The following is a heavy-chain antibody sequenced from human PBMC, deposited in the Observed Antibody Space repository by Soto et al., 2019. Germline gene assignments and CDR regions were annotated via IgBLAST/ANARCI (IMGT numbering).Heavy chain of an antibody. CDR1: GFTLSSYW. CDR2: IKQDGSEK. J-gene: IGHJ3*02. Sequence: PGGSLRLSCAASGFTLSSYWMSWVRQAPGKGLEWVANIKQDGSEKYYVDSVKGRFTISRDNAKNSLYLQMNSLRAEDTAVYYCARSTEITIFGVVISPTDAFDIWGQGTMVTVSS. V-gene: IGHV3-7*01. D-gene: IGHD3-3*01. CDR3: ARSTEITIFGVVISPTDAFDI.